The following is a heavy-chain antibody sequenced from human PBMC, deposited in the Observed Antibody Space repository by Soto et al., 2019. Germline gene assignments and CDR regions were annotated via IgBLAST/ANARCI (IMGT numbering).Heavy chain of an antibody. CDR2: INPSGGST. Sequence: ASVKVSCKASGYTFTSYYMHWVRQAPGQGLEWMGIINPSGGSTSYAQKFQGRVTMTRDTSTSTVYVELSSLRSEDTAVYYCARGGEFWSGYYYYYYGMDVWGQGTTVTVSS. J-gene: IGHJ6*02. V-gene: IGHV1-46*01. D-gene: IGHD3-3*01. CDR3: ARGGEFWSGYYYYYYGMDV. CDR1: GYTFTSYY.